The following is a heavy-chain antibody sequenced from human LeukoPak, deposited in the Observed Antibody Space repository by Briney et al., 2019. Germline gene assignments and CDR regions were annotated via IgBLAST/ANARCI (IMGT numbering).Heavy chain of an antibody. CDR2: IYHSGST. V-gene: IGHV4-4*02. CDR1: GGSISSSNW. CDR3: ASFRGRTVEMATINY. Sequence: SETLSLTCAVSGGSISSSNWWSWVRQPPGKGLEWIGEIYHSGSTNYNPSLKSRVTISVDKSKNQFSLKLSSVTAADTAVYYCASFRGRTVEMATINYWGQGTLVTVSS. D-gene: IGHD5-24*01. J-gene: IGHJ4*02.